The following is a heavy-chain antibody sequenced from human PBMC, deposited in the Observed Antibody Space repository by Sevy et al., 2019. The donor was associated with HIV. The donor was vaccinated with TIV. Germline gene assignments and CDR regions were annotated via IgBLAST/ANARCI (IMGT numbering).Heavy chain of an antibody. J-gene: IGHJ5*02. Sequence: GGSLRLSCAASGFTFSTYGLHWVRQAPGKGLEWVAAISYDSISQFYTDSVEGRFIISRDNSKNTMYLQMNGLTTEDTVVYYCAKEMSSAMGVGHLHNWFAHWGQGIVVTVSS. CDR2: ISYDSISQ. V-gene: IGHV3-30*18. CDR1: GFTFSTYG. CDR3: AKEMSSAMGVGHLHNWFAH. D-gene: IGHD2-8*01.